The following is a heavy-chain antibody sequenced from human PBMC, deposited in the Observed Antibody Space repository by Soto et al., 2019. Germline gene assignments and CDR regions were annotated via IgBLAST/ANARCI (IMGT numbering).Heavy chain of an antibody. Sequence: EVQLLESGGGLVQPGGSLRLSCAASGFTFSNNAMTWVRQAPGKGLEWVSIVSGDSATTYYADSVKGRFTVSRDNSKNTVYLQMNSLRAEDTAIYYCVKDNNGDYPGWGQGTPVTVSS. V-gene: IGHV3-23*01. J-gene: IGHJ4*02. D-gene: IGHD4-17*01. CDR3: VKDNNGDYPG. CDR1: GFTFSNNA. CDR2: VSGDSATT.